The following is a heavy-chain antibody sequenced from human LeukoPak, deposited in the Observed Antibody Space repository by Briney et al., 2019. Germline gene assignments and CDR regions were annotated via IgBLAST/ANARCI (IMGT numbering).Heavy chain of an antibody. CDR2: IYYSGST. D-gene: IGHD3-9*01. CDR1: GGSISSYY. CDR3: ARHVWLQPFDY. J-gene: IGHJ4*02. Sequence: SETLSLTCTVSGGSISSYYWSWIRQPPGKGLEWIGYIYYSGSTTYNPSLTSRVTISVDTSKNQFSLKLSSVTAADTAVYYCARHVWLQPFDYWGQGTLVTVSS. V-gene: IGHV4-59*08.